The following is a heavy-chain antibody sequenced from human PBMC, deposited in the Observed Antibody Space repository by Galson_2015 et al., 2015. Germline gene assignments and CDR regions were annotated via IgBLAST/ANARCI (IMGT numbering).Heavy chain of an antibody. J-gene: IGHJ4*02. V-gene: IGHV3-48*03. CDR2: ISSTGNVT. CDR3: ARDQWRVPPGCDY. CDR1: GFAFNSYE. D-gene: IGHD6-19*01. Sequence: SLRLSCAAAGFAFNSYELNWVRQAPGKGLEWISSISSTGNVTKYADSVKCRFTISRDNANNSLFLQMRSLRVEDTAVYYCARDQWRVPPGCDYWGQGTLVPVSS.